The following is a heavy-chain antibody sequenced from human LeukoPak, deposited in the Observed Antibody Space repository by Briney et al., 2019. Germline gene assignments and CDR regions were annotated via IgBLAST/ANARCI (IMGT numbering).Heavy chain of an antibody. J-gene: IGHJ6*03. Sequence: GGSLRLSCAASGFTFSSYEMNWVRQAPGKGLEWISYISSSGSTIHYADSVKGRFTISRDNAKNSLYLQMNSLRAEDTAVYYCARGGFDWLLFNYYYYMDVWGKGTTVTISS. D-gene: IGHD3-9*01. V-gene: IGHV3-48*03. CDR3: ARGGFDWLLFNYYYYMDV. CDR1: GFTFSSYE. CDR2: ISSSGSTI.